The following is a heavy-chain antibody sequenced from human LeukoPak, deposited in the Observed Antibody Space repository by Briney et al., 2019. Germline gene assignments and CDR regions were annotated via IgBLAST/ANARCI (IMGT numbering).Heavy chain of an antibody. J-gene: IGHJ4*02. CDR2: IRQDGGEI. Sequence: PGGSLRLSCAASGSTFSSYWMSWVRQAPGKGLEWVANIRQDGGEIYYLDSVKGRFTISRDNAKNSLYLQMNSLTAEDTAVYYCAKDRQWLGRYFDYWGQGTLVTVSS. CDR1: GSTFSSYW. V-gene: IGHV3-7*03. D-gene: IGHD6-19*01. CDR3: AKDRQWLGRYFDY.